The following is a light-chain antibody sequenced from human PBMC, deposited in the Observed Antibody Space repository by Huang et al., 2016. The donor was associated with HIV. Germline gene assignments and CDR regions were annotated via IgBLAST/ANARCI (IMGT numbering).Light chain of an antibody. Sequence: EIVLTQSPATLSLSPGERATLSCRASQSVSRFLAWYQQKAGQAPRRLIYDASNRAIDIPARFSGSGSGTEFTLTISSLEPEDFAVYYCQQRSSWPRVTFGGGTKVELK. CDR2: DAS. CDR3: QQRSSWPRVT. J-gene: IGKJ4*01. V-gene: IGKV3-11*01. CDR1: QSVSRF.